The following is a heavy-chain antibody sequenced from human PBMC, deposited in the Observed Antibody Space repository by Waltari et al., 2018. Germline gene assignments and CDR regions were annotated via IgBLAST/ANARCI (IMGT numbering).Heavy chain of an antibody. CDR1: GGSLSGYY. CDR2: IDESGGT. V-gene: IGHV4-34*01. Sequence: QVQLQQWGAGLLKPSETLSLTCAVYGGSLSGYYWSWIRQSQGKGLEWIGEIDESGGTKYNPSLKRRVNISLVTSKNQFSLKLYSVTAADTAVDYCARGRSKTWGYWGQGALVTVSS. CDR3: ARGRSKTWGY. D-gene: IGHD1-26*01. J-gene: IGHJ4*02.